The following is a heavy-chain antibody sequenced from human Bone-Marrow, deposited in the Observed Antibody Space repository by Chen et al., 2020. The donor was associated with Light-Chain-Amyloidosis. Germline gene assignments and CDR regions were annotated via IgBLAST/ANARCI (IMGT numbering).Heavy chain of an antibody. D-gene: IGHD4-17*01. CDR2: ISDYGNNQ. V-gene: IGHV3-30*18. CDR1: GFTFRTYG. Sequence: QVQLVESGGGVVQPGKSLRLSCAASGFTFRTYGMHWVRQAPGKGLEWVALISDYGNNQYYSDSVKGRFTISRDNSKSTVYLQMNSLRLEDTALYYCAKDLQTYGDYDYYYYGLDVWGQGTAVTVSS. CDR3: AKDLQTYGDYDYYYYGLDV. J-gene: IGHJ6*02.